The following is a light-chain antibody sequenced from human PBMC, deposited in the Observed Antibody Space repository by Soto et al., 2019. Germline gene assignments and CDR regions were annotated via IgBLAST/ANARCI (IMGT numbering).Light chain of an antibody. J-gene: IGKJ5*01. Sequence: EIVLTQSTATLSLSPGERATLSCRASQSVSSYLAWYQQKPGQAPRLLIYDASNRATGIPARFSGSGSGTDFTLTISSLEPEDFAVYYCQQRSNGGTFGQGTRLEIK. CDR3: QQRSNGGT. CDR2: DAS. V-gene: IGKV3-11*01. CDR1: QSVSSY.